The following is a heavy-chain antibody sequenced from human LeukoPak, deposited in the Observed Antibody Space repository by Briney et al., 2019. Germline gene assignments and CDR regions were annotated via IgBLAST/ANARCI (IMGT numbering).Heavy chain of an antibody. CDR2: ISAYNGNT. J-gene: IGHJ3*02. D-gene: IGHD2-2*01. V-gene: IGHV1-18*04. Sequence: ASVKVSCKASGYTFTSYGISWVRQAPGQGLEWMGWISAYNGNTNYAQKLLGRVTMTTDTSTSTAYMELRSLRSDDTAVYYCASGRVYCSSTSCYEGGDAFDIWGQGTMVTVSS. CDR3: ASGRVYCSSTSCYEGGDAFDI. CDR1: GYTFTSYG.